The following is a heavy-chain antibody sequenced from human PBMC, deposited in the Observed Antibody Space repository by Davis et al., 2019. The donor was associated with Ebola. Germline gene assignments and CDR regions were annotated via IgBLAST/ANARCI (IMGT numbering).Heavy chain of an antibody. Sequence: GGSLRLSCAASGFTFSSYNMNWVRQAPGKGLEWVSYISSSSNYIYYADSVKGRFTISRDYANNTLYLQMNSLRAEDTAVYYCAREGYGDYFFDSWGQGTLVTVSS. D-gene: IGHD4-17*01. CDR1: GFTFSSYN. CDR2: ISSSSNYI. CDR3: AREGYGDYFFDS. J-gene: IGHJ4*02. V-gene: IGHV3-21*05.